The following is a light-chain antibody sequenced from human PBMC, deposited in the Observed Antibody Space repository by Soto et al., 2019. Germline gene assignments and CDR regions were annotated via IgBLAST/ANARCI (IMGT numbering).Light chain of an antibody. CDR1: QDIAGY. CDR2: AAS. CDR3: QQAYSFPIT. V-gene: IGKV1D-12*01. J-gene: IGKJ5*01. Sequence: DIQATQSPSCVSASVGDRVTITCRASQDIAGYLAWYQHKPGRAPELLIHAASSLQSGVPSRFSGSGSGADFTLTINSLQPEDFATYYCQQAYSFPITFGQGTRLEIK.